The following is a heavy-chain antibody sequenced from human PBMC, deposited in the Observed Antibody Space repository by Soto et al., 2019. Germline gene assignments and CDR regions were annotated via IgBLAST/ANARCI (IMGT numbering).Heavy chain of an antibody. Sequence: QITLKESGPTLVKPTQTLTLTCSFSGFSLTTGGVAVGWIRQPPGKALEWLALIYGSDDKRYSPSLKSSLPTTKDTSKNQVVLPMPNMDPVDTAKYYFAHRAFSCFDYWAQGILVPVSS. J-gene: IGHJ4*02. CDR3: AHRAFSCFDY. CDR1: GFSLTTGGVA. V-gene: IGHV2-5*01. CDR2: IYGSDDK.